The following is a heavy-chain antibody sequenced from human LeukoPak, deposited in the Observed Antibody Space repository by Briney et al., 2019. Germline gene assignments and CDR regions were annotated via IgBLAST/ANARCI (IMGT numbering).Heavy chain of an antibody. CDR1: GLTISDHQ. CDR3: ARATYSGRSDAFDI. D-gene: IGHD1-26*01. Sequence: PGGSLRLSCAASGLTISDHQMDWVRQAPGKGLEWVGRSRKKGNTYTTEDAASVKGRITISRDDSKNSLYLQLNSLKTEDTAVYYCARATYSGRSDAFDIWGQGTMVTVSS. CDR2: SRKKGNTYTT. J-gene: IGHJ3*02. V-gene: IGHV3-72*01.